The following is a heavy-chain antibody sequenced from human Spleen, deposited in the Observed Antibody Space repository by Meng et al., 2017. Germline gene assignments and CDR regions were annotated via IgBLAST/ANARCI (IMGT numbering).Heavy chain of an antibody. Sequence: GESLKISCTASGFTFGDYAMSWVRQAPGKGLEWVGFIRSKAYGGTTEYAASVKGRFTISRDDSKSIAYLQMNSLKTEDTAVYYCTRDGHHFDYWGQGTLVTVSS. D-gene: IGHD3/OR15-3a*01. J-gene: IGHJ4*02. CDR2: IRSKAYGGTT. V-gene: IGHV3-49*04. CDR3: TRDGHHFDY. CDR1: GFTFGDYA.